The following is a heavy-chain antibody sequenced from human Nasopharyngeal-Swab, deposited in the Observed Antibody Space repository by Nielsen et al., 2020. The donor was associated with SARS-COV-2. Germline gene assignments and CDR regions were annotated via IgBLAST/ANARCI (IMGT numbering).Heavy chain of an antibody. J-gene: IGHJ4*02. CDR1: GFTFSSYS. CDR3: ARGDRSGSYYPDY. V-gene: IGHV3-21*01. D-gene: IGHD3-10*01. CDR2: ISSSSSYI. Sequence: GGSLRLSCAASGFTFSSYSMNWVRQAPGKRLEWVSSISSSSSYIYYADSVKGRFTISRDNAKNSLYLQMNSLRAEDTAVYYCARGDRSGSYYPDYWGQGTLVTVSS.